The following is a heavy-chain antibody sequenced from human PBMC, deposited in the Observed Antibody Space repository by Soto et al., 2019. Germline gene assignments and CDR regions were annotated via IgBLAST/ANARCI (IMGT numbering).Heavy chain of an antibody. CDR3: SRTPLDY. CDR1: GYPFTSSD. CDR2: MNPSTGKT. V-gene: IGHV1-8*01. Sequence: QVQLVQSGAEVKRPGASVRVSCEASGYPFTSSDINWVRQAPGQGLEWMGWMNPSTGKTNYAQKFQGRVLMPRNTSISTAYLDLSSLRSEDTAIYYGSRTPLDYWGQGTLVTVSS. J-gene: IGHJ4*02.